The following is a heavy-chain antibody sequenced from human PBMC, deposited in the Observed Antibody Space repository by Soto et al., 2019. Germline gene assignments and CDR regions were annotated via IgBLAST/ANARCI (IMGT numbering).Heavy chain of an antibody. CDR1: GGSISSGGYY. V-gene: IGHV4-31*03. Sequence: PSETLSLTCTVSGGSISSGGYYWTWIRQHPGKGLEWIGCIHYSGSTYYNPSLKSRVTISVDTSKNQFSLILTSLTAADTAMYYCARGKDTPMVTSWFDPWGQGTLVTVS. CDR2: IHYSGST. D-gene: IGHD5-18*01. CDR3: ARGKDTPMVTSWFDP. J-gene: IGHJ5*02.